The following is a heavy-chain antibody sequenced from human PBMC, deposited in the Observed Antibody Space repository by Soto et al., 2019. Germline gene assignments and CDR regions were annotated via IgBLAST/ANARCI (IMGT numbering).Heavy chain of an antibody. J-gene: IGHJ4*02. CDR2: IYYSGST. Sequence: PSETLSLTCTVSGASINSGDYYWSWIRQPPGKGLEWIGYIYYSGSTYYNPSLNSRVTISVDMSKNQFSLRLSSVTAADTAVYYCAREDYTGNSRFFDYWGQGVLVTVSS. D-gene: IGHD3-9*01. CDR1: GASINSGDYY. CDR3: AREDYTGNSRFFDY. V-gene: IGHV4-30-4*01.